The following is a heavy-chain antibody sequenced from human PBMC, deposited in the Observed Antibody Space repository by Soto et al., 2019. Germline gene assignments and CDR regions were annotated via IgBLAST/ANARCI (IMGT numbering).Heavy chain of an antibody. V-gene: IGHV3-21*01. CDR1: GFTFSSYS. D-gene: IGHD2-2*01. J-gene: IGHJ6*02. Sequence: GGSLRLSCAASGFTFSSYSMNWVRQAPGKGLEWVSSISSSSSYIYYADSVKGRFTISRDNAKNSLYLQMNSLRAEDTAVYYCEVVPAAIPYGMDVWGQGTTVTVSS. CDR2: ISSSSSYI. CDR3: EVVPAAIPYGMDV.